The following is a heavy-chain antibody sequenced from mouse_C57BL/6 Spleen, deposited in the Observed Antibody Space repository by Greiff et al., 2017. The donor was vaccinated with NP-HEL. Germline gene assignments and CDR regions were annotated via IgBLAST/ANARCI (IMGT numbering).Heavy chain of an antibody. V-gene: IGHV1-12*01. CDR3: ARDYGSSYEGPWFAY. Sequence: LQQSGAELVRPGASVKMSCKASGYTFTSYNMHWVKQTPRQGLEWIGAIYPGNGDTSYNQKFKGKATLTVDKSSSTAYMQLSSLTSEDSAVYFCARDYGSSYEGPWFAYWGQGTLVTVSA. CDR1: GYTFTSYN. CDR2: IYPGNGDT. J-gene: IGHJ3*01. D-gene: IGHD1-1*01.